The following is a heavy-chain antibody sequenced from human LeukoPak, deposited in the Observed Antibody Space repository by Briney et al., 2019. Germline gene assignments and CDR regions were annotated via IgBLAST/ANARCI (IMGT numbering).Heavy chain of an antibody. CDR2: IYHGGDT. D-gene: IGHD6-13*01. V-gene: IGHV4-38-2*01. Sequence: SETLSLTCAVSGYSFSSGYYWGWIRQPPGKGLEWIGSIYHGGDTYYNPSLMSRVTISVDTSKNQFSLKVSSMTAADTAVYYCAAGQQLERPYFDYWGQGTQVTVSS. CDR3: AAGQQLERPYFDY. J-gene: IGHJ4*02. CDR1: GYSFSSGYY.